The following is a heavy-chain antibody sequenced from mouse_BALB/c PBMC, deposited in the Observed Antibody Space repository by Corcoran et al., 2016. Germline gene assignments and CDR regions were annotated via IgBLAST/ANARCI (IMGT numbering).Heavy chain of an antibody. CDR2: INTYTGEP. Sequence: QIQLVQSGPELKKPGETVKISCKASGYTFTNYGMNWVKQAPGKGLKWMGWINTYTGEPTYADDFKGRFAFSLETSASTAYLQIHNLKNEDTATYFCARRSYGSSYRYFDVWGAGTTVTVSS. CDR1: GYTFTNYG. J-gene: IGHJ1*01. D-gene: IGHD1-1*01. V-gene: IGHV9-3-1*01. CDR3: ARRSYGSSYRYFDV.